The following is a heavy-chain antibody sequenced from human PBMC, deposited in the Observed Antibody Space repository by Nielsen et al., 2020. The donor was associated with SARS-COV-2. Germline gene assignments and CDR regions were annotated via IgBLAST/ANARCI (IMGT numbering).Heavy chain of an antibody. Sequence: SVKVSCKASGGTFSSYAISWVRQAPGQGLEWMGSIIPILGIANYAQKFQGRVTITADKSTSTAYMELSSLRSEDTAVYYCARRHNWATDAFDIWGQGTMVTVSS. D-gene: IGHD1-1*01. CDR1: GGTFSSYA. J-gene: IGHJ3*02. V-gene: IGHV1-69*04. CDR3: ARRHNWATDAFDI. CDR2: IIPILGIA.